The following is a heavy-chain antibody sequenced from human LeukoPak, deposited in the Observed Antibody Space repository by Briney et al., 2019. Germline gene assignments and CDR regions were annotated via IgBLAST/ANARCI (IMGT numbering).Heavy chain of an antibody. Sequence: MASETLSLTCIVSGYSISSGYYWGWIRQPPGKGLEWIGSIYYSGSTYYNPSLKSRVTISVDTSKNQFSLKLSSVTAADTAVYYCARSVVATIRVFDYWGQGTLVTVSS. D-gene: IGHD5-12*01. CDR3: ARSVVATIRVFDY. J-gene: IGHJ4*02. V-gene: IGHV4-38-2*02. CDR2: IYYSGST. CDR1: GYSISSGYY.